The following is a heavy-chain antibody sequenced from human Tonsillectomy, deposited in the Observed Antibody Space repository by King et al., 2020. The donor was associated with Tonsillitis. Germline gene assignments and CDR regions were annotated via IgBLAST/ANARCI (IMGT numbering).Heavy chain of an antibody. CDR1: GYSFTSYW. Sequence: VQLVESGAEVKKPGESLKISCKGSGYSFTSYWIGWVRQMPGKGLEWMGIIYPGDSDTRYSPSFQGQVTISADKSIRTAYLQWSRLKASATAMYYCATRGGRRYGDYEDAFDIWGQGTMVTVSS. CDR2: IYPGDSDT. D-gene: IGHD4-17*01. CDR3: ATRGGRRYGDYEDAFDI. V-gene: IGHV5-51*01. J-gene: IGHJ3*02.